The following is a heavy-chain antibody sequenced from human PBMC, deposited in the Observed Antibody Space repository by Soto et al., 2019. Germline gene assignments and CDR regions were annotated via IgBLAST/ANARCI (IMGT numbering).Heavy chain of an antibody. J-gene: IGHJ4*02. CDR2: ISYDGSNK. Sequence: QVQLVESGGGVVQPGRSLRLSCAASGFTFSSYAMHWVRQAPGKGLEWVAVISYDGSNKYYADSVKDRFTISRDNSKNTLYLQMNSLRAEDTAVYYCARAFDYWGQGTLVTVSS. V-gene: IGHV3-30-3*01. CDR1: GFTFSSYA. CDR3: ARAFDY.